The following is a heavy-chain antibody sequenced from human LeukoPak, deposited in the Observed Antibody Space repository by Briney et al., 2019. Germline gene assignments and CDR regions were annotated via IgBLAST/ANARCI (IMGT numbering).Heavy chain of an antibody. CDR1: GFTFDDYA. D-gene: IGHD2-8*01. CDR2: INSDGSST. V-gene: IGHV3-74*01. J-gene: IGHJ6*02. CDR3: ARVGLGVNYYYGMDV. Sequence: GGSLRLSCAASGFTFDDYAMHWVRQAPGKGLVWVSRINSDGSSTSYADSVKGRFTISRDNARNTLYVQMNSLRVEDTAVYYCARVGLGVNYYYGMDVWGQGTTVTVSS.